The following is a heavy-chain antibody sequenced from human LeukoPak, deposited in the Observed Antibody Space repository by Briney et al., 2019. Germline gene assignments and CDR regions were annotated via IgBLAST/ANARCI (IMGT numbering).Heavy chain of an antibody. J-gene: IGHJ3*02. D-gene: IGHD6-19*01. CDR3: AKDLHSIAVAGPDAFDI. CDR2: IRYDGSNE. V-gene: IGHV3-30*02. CDR1: GFTFSSYG. Sequence: GGSMRLSCAASGFTFSSYGMHWVRQAPGKGLEWVSFIRYDGSNEYYAGSVRGRFTISRDNSKNTLYLQMNSLRAEDTAVYYCAKDLHSIAVAGPDAFDIWGQGTMVTVSS.